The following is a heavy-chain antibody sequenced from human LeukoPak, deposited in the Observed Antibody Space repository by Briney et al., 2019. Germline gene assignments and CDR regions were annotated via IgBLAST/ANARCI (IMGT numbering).Heavy chain of an antibody. D-gene: IGHD3-10*01. Sequence: GGSLRLSCAASGFTFRTYWMHWARHTPGQGLVWVSRINSDGSTTNYADSVKGRFTVSRDNAQNTLYLQMSSLRAEDTAVYYCARAGNYYFEYWGQGALVTVSS. CDR1: GFTFRTYW. CDR3: ARAGNYYFEY. CDR2: INSDGSTT. J-gene: IGHJ4*02. V-gene: IGHV3-74*01.